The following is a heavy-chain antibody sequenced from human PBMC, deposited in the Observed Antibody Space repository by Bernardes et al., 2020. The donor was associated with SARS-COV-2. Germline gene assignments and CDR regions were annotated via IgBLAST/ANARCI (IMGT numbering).Heavy chain of an antibody. CDR3: AKDDDRPLFGAPGFDS. D-gene: IGHD3-3*01. CDR1: GFTFTKYD. V-gene: IGHV3-23*01. Sequence: GGSLRLSCAASGFTFTKYDMSWVRQAPGKGLEWVSGISGSGNTTYYADSVKGRFTISRDNSKNTLFLQMDSLGAEDTAVYYCAKDDDRPLFGAPGFDSWGQGTLVTVSS. J-gene: IGHJ4*02. CDR2: ISGSGNTT.